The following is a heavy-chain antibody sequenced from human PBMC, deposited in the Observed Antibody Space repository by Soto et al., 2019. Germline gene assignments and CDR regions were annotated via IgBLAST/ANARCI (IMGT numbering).Heavy chain of an antibody. J-gene: IGHJ4*02. CDR3: ARDSGNLGNWAYFFDS. Sequence: QGQLVQSGAEVKKPGASVKVSCKASGYTFTSFGISWVRQAPGQGLEWMGWISAYNGNTNYAQKVQGRVPMTTXTXTXSAYMELRSLRSDDTAVYYCARDSGNLGNWAYFFDSWGQGTLVTVSS. D-gene: IGHD7-27*01. V-gene: IGHV1-18*01. CDR2: ISAYNGNT. CDR1: GYTFTSFG.